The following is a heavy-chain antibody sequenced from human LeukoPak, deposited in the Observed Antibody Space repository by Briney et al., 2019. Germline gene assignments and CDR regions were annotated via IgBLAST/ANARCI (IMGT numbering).Heavy chain of an antibody. CDR3: ARGRLYSGYGRIDS. CDR2: INADGTST. V-gene: IGHV3-74*01. Sequence: QPGGSLRLSCAASGFTFSRYWMHWVRQVPGKGLVWVSRINADGTSTSYADSVKGRFTIPRDNAKNTVYLQMSSLRAEDSAVYYCARGRLYSGYGRIDSWGQGTLVTVSS. CDR1: GFTFSRYW. J-gene: IGHJ4*02. D-gene: IGHD5-12*01.